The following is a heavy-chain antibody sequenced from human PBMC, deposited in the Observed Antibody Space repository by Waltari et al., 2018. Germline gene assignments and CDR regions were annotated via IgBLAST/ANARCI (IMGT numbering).Heavy chain of an antibody. J-gene: IGHJ6*01. D-gene: IGHD3-3*01. V-gene: IGHV4-34*02. CDR1: GASLGDYI. CDR2: VSHGGTA. CDR3: ARGRNYDSTLGRNDSSHSGLDV. Sequence: QVLLQQWGAGLLKPSETLSLTCDISGASLGDYICTWIRPPPGKGLEWLGQVSHGGTARSNPSVKSRVTLSLDTSQGHFSLRLQSVTAADTAVYYCARGRNYDSTLGRNDSSHSGLDVWGQGSAVTVSS.